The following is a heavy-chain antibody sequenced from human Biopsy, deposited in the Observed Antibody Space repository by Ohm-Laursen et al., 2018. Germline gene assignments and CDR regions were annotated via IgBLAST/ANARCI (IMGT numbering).Heavy chain of an antibody. J-gene: IGHJ5*01. CDR2: ISGLNGIK. CDR3: TRDLQTRAETFDS. CDR1: GYTYSDYG. V-gene: IGHV1-18*01. Sequence: ASVKVSCKTSGYTYSDYGVSSVREAPGQGLEWMGWISGLNGIKTSASKFQGRLTMTTDRSASTAYMELRGLRSDDTAVYYCTRDLQTRAETFDSWGQGTLVIVSS. D-gene: IGHD4-11*01.